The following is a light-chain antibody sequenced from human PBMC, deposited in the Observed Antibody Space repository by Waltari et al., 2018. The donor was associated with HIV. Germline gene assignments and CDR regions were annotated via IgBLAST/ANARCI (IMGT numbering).Light chain of an antibody. Sequence: QSALTQPASVSGSPGQSITISCTGTSSDIGGYNYVSWYQQHPGKPPKVLIYDVINRPSGISDRFSGSKSGSTASLTISGLQAEDEADYYCASDTARSIPWVFGGGTKLTVV. CDR3: ASDTARSIPWV. CDR1: SSDIGGYNY. J-gene: IGLJ3*02. CDR2: DVI. V-gene: IGLV2-14*03.